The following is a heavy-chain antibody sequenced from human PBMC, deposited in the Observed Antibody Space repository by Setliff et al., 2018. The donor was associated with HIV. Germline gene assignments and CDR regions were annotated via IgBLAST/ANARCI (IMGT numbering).Heavy chain of an antibody. J-gene: IGHJ4*02. Sequence: PSETLSLTCAVSGGSISSSSYYWGCIRQPPGKGLEWIGSIYCTGSANYNPSLKSRVTMSVDTSKNQFSLKLSSVTAADTAVYYCASGYQYDSSGYYYVTPIDYWGQGTLVTVSS. V-gene: IGHV4-39*01. CDR1: GGSISSSSYY. D-gene: IGHD3-22*01. CDR3: ASGYQYDSSGYYYVTPIDY. CDR2: IYCTGSA.